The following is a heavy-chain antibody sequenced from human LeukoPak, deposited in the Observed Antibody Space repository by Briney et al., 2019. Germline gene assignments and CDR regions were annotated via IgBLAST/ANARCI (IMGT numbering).Heavy chain of an antibody. J-gene: IGHJ4*02. Sequence: GGSLRLSCAASGFTFSSYSMNWVRQAPGKGLEWVSYISSSSSTIYYADSVKGRFTISRDNAKNSLYLQMNSLRAEDTAVYYCARVAKSIFGVVLRGRGSLDSWGQGSLVTVSS. CDR2: ISSSSSTI. D-gene: IGHD3-3*01. CDR1: GFTFSSYS. V-gene: IGHV3-48*01. CDR3: ARVAKSIFGVVLRGRGSLDS.